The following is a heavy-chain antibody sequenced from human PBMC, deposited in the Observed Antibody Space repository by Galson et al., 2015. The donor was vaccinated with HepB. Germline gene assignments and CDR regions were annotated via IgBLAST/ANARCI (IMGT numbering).Heavy chain of an antibody. D-gene: IGHD3-10*01. CDR3: VETMVPLGTVDY. CDR2: ISGSGGST. Sequence: SLRLSCAASGFTFSSYAMSWVRQAPGKGLEWVSAISGSGGSTYYADSVKGRFTISRDNSKNTLYLQMNSLRAEDTAVYYCVETMVPLGTVDYWGQGTLVTVSS. CDR1: GFTFSSYA. J-gene: IGHJ4*02. V-gene: IGHV3-23*01.